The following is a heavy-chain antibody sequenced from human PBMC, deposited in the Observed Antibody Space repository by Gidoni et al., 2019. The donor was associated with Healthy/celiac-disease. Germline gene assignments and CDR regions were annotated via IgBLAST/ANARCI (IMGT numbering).Heavy chain of an antibody. CDR1: GFSFSGSA. Sequence: EVQLVESGGGLVQPGGSLKLSCAASGFSFSGSAMHWVRQASGKGLGWVGRIRSKANTYATAYAASVKGRFTIARDDSKNTAYLQMNSLKTEDTAVYYCTRVPYDFWSGYDYWGQGTLVTVSS. CDR3: TRVPYDFWSGYDY. J-gene: IGHJ4*02. V-gene: IGHV3-73*01. D-gene: IGHD3-3*01. CDR2: IRSKANTYAT.